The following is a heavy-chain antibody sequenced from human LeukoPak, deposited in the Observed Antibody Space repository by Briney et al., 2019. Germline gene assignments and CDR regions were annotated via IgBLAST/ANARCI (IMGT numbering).Heavy chain of an antibody. D-gene: IGHD5-12*01. CDR3: AKGGGSGYATPHDY. CDR2: INSDGSDT. V-gene: IGHV3-74*01. Sequence: GGSLRLSCAASGFTFSSYWMHWVRQAPGKGLEWVSRINSDGSDTSYGGSVKGRFTISRENAKNSLYLQMNSLRAEDTALYYCAKGGGSGYATPHDYWGQGTLVTVSS. CDR1: GFTFSSYW. J-gene: IGHJ4*02.